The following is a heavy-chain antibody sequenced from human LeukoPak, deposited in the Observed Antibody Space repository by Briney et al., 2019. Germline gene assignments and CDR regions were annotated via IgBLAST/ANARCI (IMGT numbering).Heavy chain of an antibody. CDR2: IYYSGST. D-gene: IGHD3-22*01. J-gene: IGHJ4*02. CDR1: GGSVSSGSYY. V-gene: IGHV4-61*01. CDR3: ARVPTYYYDSSGYYYYLDY. Sequence: SETLSLTCTVSGGSVSSGSYYWSWIRQPPGTGLEWIGYIYYSGSTNYNPPLKSRVTISVDTSKNQFSLKLSSVTAADTAVYYCARVPTYYYDSSGYYYYLDYWGQGALVTVSS.